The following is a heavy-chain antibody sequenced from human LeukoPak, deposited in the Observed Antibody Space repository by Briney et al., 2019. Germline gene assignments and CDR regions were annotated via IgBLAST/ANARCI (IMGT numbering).Heavy chain of an antibody. V-gene: IGHV1-8*01. CDR1: GYTFTSYD. J-gene: IGHJ3*02. CDR3: ARGAAAGNPPDDAFDI. D-gene: IGHD6-13*01. CDR2: MNPNSGNT. Sequence: GASVTVSCKASGYTFTSYDINWVRQATGQGLEWMGWMNPNSGNTGYAQKFQGRVTMTRNTSISTAYMELSSLRSEDTAVYYCARGAAAGNPPDDAFDIWGQGTMVTVSS.